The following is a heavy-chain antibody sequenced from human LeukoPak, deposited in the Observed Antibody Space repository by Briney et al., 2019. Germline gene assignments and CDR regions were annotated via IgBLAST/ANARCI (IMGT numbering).Heavy chain of an antibody. J-gene: IGHJ4*02. D-gene: IGHD3-22*01. Sequence: SETLSPTCTVSGGSISSYYWSWIRQPPGKGLEWIGYIYYSGSTNYNPSLKSRVTISVDTSKNQFSLKLSSVTAADTAVYYCARVGNYYDSSGYFFWGQGTLVTVSS. CDR2: IYYSGST. CDR1: GGSISSYY. CDR3: ARVGNYYDSSGYFF. V-gene: IGHV4-59*01.